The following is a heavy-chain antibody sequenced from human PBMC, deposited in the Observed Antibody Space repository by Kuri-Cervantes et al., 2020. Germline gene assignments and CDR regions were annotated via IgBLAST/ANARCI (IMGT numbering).Heavy chain of an antibody. V-gene: IGHV3-30*04. J-gene: IGHJ5*02. D-gene: IGHD2-21*02. CDR1: GFTFSSYA. Sequence: GGSLRLSCAASGFTFSSYAMHWVRQAPGKGLEWVAVISYDGSNKYYADSVKGRFTISRDNSKNTLYLQMNSLRAEDAAVYYCAREHLAYCGGDCPGWFDPWGQGTLVTCYS. CDR3: AREHLAYCGGDCPGWFDP. CDR2: ISYDGSNK.